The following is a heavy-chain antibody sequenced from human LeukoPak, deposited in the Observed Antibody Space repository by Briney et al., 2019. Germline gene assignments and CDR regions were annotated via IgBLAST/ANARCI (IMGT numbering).Heavy chain of an antibody. V-gene: IGHV1-18*01. CDR2: ISAYNGNT. D-gene: IGHD4-23*01. J-gene: IGHJ4*02. CDR1: GYTFTSYG. Sequence: GPVKVSCKASGYTFTSYGISWVRQAPGQGLGWMGWISAYNGNTNYAQKFQGRVTITADESTSTAYMELSSLRSEDTAVYYCARSDYGGNPGRFDYWGQGTLVTVSS. CDR3: ARSDYGGNPGRFDY.